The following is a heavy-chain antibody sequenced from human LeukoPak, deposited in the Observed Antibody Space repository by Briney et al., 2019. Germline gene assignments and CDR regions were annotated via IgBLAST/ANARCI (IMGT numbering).Heavy chain of an antibody. D-gene: IGHD3-22*01. Sequence: GESLKISCKGSGYSFTSYWIGWVRQMPGKGLEWMGIIYPGDSDTRYSPSFQGQVTISADKSISNAYLQWSSLKASDTAMYYCARPQVNKDSSGYYYFDYWGQGTLVSVSS. CDR2: IYPGDSDT. CDR3: ARPQVNKDSSGYYYFDY. V-gene: IGHV5-51*01. CDR1: GYSFTSYW. J-gene: IGHJ4*02.